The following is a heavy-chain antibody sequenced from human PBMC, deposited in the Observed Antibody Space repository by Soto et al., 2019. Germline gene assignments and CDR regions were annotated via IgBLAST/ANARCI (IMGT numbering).Heavy chain of an antibody. Sequence: ASVKVSCKASGYTFTSYGISWVRQAPGQGLEWMGWISAYNGNTNYAQKFQGRVTITADKSTSTAYMELSSLRSEDTAVYYCAVLWFGEHLNWFDPWGQGTLVTVSS. D-gene: IGHD3-10*01. V-gene: IGHV1-18*01. J-gene: IGHJ5*02. CDR3: AVLWFGEHLNWFDP. CDR1: GYTFTSYG. CDR2: ISAYNGNT.